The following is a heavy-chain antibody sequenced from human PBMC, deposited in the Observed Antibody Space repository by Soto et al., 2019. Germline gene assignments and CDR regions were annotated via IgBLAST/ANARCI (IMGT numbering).Heavy chain of an antibody. CDR2: LSFDGKTK. CDR3: ARDEEECMSSSCFSGCYGMDV. Sequence: QVQLVESGGGVVQPGRSLRLYCAAAGFTFNAYGMHWVRQGPGKGLEWVAFLSFDGKTKQFADSVKGRFTISRDNSQNTLYLQMDSLRAEDTAVYYCARDEEECMSSSCFSGCYGMDVWGHGTTGTVSS. V-gene: IGHV3-30*03. D-gene: IGHD6-19*01. CDR1: GFTFNAYG. J-gene: IGHJ6*02.